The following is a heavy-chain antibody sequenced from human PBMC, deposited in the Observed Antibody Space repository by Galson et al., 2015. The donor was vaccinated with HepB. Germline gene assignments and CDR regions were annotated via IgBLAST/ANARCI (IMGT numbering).Heavy chain of an antibody. Sequence: SLRLSCAASGFTFSTYTMNWVRQAPGKGLEWVSSISISSSYIFYPDSVKGRFTISRDDAKNSPYLQINSLRAEDTAVYYCARGVFLERDPGRYYGMDAWGQGTTVTVSS. J-gene: IGHJ6*02. V-gene: IGHV3-21*01. CDR3: ARGVFLERDPGRYYGMDA. CDR1: GFTFSTYT. D-gene: IGHD1-1*01. CDR2: ISISSSYI.